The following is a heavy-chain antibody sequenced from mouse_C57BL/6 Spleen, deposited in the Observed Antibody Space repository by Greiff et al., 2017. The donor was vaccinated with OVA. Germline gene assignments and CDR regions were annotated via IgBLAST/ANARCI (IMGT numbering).Heavy chain of an antibody. CDR3: ARGGTTVVAYYAMDY. J-gene: IGHJ4*01. CDR2: ISYDGSN. Sequence: ESGPGLVKPSQSLSLTCSVTGYSITSGYYWNWIRQFPGNQLEWMGFISYDGSNNYNPSLKNRISITRDTSKNQFFLKLNTVTTEDTATYYYARGGTTVVAYYAMDYWGQGTSVTVSS. V-gene: IGHV3-6*01. CDR1: GYSITSGYY. D-gene: IGHD1-1*01.